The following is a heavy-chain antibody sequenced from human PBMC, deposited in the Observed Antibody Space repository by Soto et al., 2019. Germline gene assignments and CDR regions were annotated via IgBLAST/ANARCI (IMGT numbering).Heavy chain of an antibody. Sequence: PGGSLRLSCAASGFICSSYDMSWVRQAPGKGLEWVSTILVGGSIHYEDSVKGRFTISRDTSKNTVYLQMNSLTAGDTAVYYCAKATATGGGAFEICGQGTMVTVSS. V-gene: IGHV3-23*01. CDR3: AKATATGGGAFEI. CDR1: GFICSSYD. CDR2: ILVGGSI. D-gene: IGHD2-8*02. J-gene: IGHJ3*02.